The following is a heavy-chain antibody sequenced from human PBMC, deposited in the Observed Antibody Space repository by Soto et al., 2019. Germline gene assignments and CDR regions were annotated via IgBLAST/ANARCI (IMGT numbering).Heavy chain of an antibody. CDR3: ARDKGSDSVTIFGVVIKGYYYYYYGMDV. V-gene: IGHV1-18*04. Sequence: ASVKVSCKASGYTFTSYGISWVRQAPGQGLEWMGWISAYNGNTNYAQKLQGRVTMTTDTSTSTAYMELRSLRSDDTAVYYCARDKGSDSVTIFGVVIKGYYYYYYGMDVWGQGTTVTV. D-gene: IGHD3-3*01. CDR2: ISAYNGNT. J-gene: IGHJ6*02. CDR1: GYTFTSYG.